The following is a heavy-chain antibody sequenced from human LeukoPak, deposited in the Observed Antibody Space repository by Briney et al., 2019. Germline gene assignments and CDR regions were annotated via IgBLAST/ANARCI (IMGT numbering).Heavy chain of an antibody. CDR2: ISSNGDST. D-gene: IGHD2-21*02. CDR3: AREGPSSGDCGTFDM. CDR1: GFTFSTSV. Sequence: GGSLRLSCAASGFTFSTSVMHWVRQAPGKGLEYVSGISSNGDSTHYANSVKDRFIISRDNSKSTLYLQVGSLRPEDMAVYYCAREGPSSGDCGTFDMWGQGTMVTVSS. J-gene: IGHJ3*02. V-gene: IGHV3-64*01.